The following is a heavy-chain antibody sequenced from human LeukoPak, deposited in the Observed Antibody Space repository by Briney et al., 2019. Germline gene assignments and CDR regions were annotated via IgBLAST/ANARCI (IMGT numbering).Heavy chain of an antibody. V-gene: IGHV4-31*03. Sequence: SETLSLTCTVSGGSISSGGYYWSWIRHHPGKGLEWIGYIYYSGSTYYNPSLKSRVTISVDTSKNQFSLKLSSVTAADTAVYYCARASGQTGNWFDPWGQGTLVTVSS. CDR3: ARASGQTGNWFDP. J-gene: IGHJ5*02. CDR2: IYYSGST. CDR1: GGSISSGGYY.